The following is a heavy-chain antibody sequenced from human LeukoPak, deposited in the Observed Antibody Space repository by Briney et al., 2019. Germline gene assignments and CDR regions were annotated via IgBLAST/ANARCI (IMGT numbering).Heavy chain of an antibody. CDR3: ARGPLSKWFRELFAVSANWFDP. CDR1: GYTFTSYD. J-gene: IGHJ5*02. CDR2: MNPNSGNT. D-gene: IGHD3-10*01. V-gene: IGHV1-8*01. Sequence: ASVKVSCKASGYTFTSYDINWVRQATGQGLEWMGWMNPNSGNTGYAQKFQGRVTMTRNTSISTAYMELSSLRSEDTAVYYCARGPLSKWFRELFAVSANWFDPWGQGTLVTVSS.